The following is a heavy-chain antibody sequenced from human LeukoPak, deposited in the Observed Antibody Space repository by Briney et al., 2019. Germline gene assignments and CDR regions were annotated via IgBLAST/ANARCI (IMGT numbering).Heavy chain of an antibody. CDR1: LGTFTSYS. Sequence: ASVKVSCKASLGTFTSYSISWVRQAPGQRLEWRGGIIPIVGTANYAQKFQGRVTITADESTSTAYMELSSLRSEDTAVYYCARAEAFDWLGYFDYWGQGTLVTVSS. D-gene: IGHD3-9*01. CDR2: IIPIVGTA. J-gene: IGHJ4*02. CDR3: ARAEAFDWLGYFDY. V-gene: IGHV1-69*01.